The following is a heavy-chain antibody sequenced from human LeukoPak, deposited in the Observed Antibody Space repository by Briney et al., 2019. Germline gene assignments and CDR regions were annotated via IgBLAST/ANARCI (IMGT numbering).Heavy chain of an antibody. J-gene: IGHJ4*02. D-gene: IGHD5-12*01. CDR3: AKGSVDIVATIADY. CDR1: GVTFSSYA. Sequence: GGSLRLSCAASGVTFSSYAMSWVRQAPGKGLEWVSAISGSGGSTYYADSVKGRFTISRDNSKNTLYLQMNSLRAEDTAVYYCAKGSVDIVATIADYWGQGTLVTVSS. V-gene: IGHV3-23*01. CDR2: ISGSGGST.